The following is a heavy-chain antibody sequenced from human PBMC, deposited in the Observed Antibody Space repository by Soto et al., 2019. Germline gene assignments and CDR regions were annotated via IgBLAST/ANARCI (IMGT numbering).Heavy chain of an antibody. V-gene: IGHV4-39*07. CDR3: ARATSSWYVELAVHNWFDP. J-gene: IGHJ5*02. CDR2: IYYSGST. D-gene: IGHD6-13*01. CDR1: GGSISSSSYY. Sequence: PSETLSLTCTVSGGSISSSSYYWGWIRQPPGKGLEWIGSIYYSGSTYYNPSLKSRVTISVDTSKNQFSLKLSSVTAADTAVYYCARATSSWYVELAVHNWFDPWGQGTLVTVSS.